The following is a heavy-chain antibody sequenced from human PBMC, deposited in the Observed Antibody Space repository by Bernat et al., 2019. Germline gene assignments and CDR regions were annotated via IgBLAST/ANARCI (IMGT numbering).Heavy chain of an antibody. V-gene: IGHV3-66*02. Sequence: EVQLVESGGGLVQPGGSLRLSCAASGFTVSSNYMSWVRQAPGKGLEWVSVIYTSGSTYYADSVKGRFTISRDNSKNTLYLQMNSLRAEDTAVYYCARDPAMAYYYYGMDVWGQGTTVTVSS. D-gene: IGHD5-18*01. CDR2: IYTSGST. J-gene: IGHJ6*02. CDR3: ARDPAMAYYYYGMDV. CDR1: GFTVSSNY.